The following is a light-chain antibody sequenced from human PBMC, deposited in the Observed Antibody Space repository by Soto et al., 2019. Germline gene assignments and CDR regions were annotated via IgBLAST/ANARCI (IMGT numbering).Light chain of an antibody. J-gene: IGLJ2*01. CDR3: SSYTSSSPVV. Sequence: QSALTQPASVSGSPGQSITISCTGTSSDVGGYNYVSWYQQHPGKAPKLMIYDVSNRPSGVSNRLSGSKSGNTASLTISGLQADDEADYYCSSYTSSSPVVFGGGTKLTVL. V-gene: IGLV2-14*01. CDR2: DVS. CDR1: SSDVGGYNY.